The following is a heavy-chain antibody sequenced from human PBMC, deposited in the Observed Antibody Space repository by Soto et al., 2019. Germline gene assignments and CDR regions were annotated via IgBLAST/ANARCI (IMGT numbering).Heavy chain of an antibody. J-gene: IGHJ6*02. CDR3: ARERAVVAATPFYYGMDV. Sequence: GGSLRLSCAASGFTFSSYAMHWVRQAPGKGLEWVAVISYDGSNKYYADSVKGRFTISRDNSKNTLYLQMNSLRAEDTAVYYCARERAVVAATPFYYGMDVWGQGTTVTVSS. CDR1: GFTFSSYA. D-gene: IGHD2-15*01. V-gene: IGHV3-30-3*01. CDR2: ISYDGSNK.